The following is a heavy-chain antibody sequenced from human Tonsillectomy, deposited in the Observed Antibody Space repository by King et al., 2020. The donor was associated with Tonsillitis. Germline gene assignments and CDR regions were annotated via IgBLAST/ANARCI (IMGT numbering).Heavy chain of an antibody. D-gene: IGHD5-24*01. Sequence: VQLVESGGGLVQPGGSLRLSCSASGFTFSSCAMTLFRQAPGMRLEWVSAISGIAGGTYYADSVKGRLTISRDNSKNTLYLQMNSLRAEDTAVYYCAKGWVEMDAWGQGTLVTVSS. CDR2: ISGIAGGT. CDR3: AKGWVEMDA. CDR1: GFTFSSCA. J-gene: IGHJ4*02. V-gene: IGHV3-23*04.